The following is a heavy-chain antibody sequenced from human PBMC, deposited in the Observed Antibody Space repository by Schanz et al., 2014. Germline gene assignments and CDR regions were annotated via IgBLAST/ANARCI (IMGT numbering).Heavy chain of an antibody. CDR2: IYSDDST. CDR1: GFTFSDSW. CDR3: ARDGTVTSSGGDY. Sequence: EVQLVESGGGLVQPGGSLRLSCAASGFTFSDSWMHWVRQAPGKGLEWVSVIYSDDSTDYGDSVKGRFTISRDTSKNTLYLQMNSLRPEDRAVYYCARDGTVTSSGGDYWGQGTLVTVSS. V-gene: IGHV3-66*02. J-gene: IGHJ4*02. D-gene: IGHD4-17*01.